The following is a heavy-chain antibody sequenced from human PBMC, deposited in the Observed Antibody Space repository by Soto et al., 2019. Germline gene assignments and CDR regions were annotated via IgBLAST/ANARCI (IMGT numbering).Heavy chain of an antibody. CDR3: ARDRTGAAYFDY. V-gene: IGHV1-46*03. J-gene: IGHJ4*02. CDR1: GFTVTNYY. D-gene: IGHD1-26*01. CDR2: INPAGDTT. Sequence: QVQLVQSGAEVKKPGTSVKVSCKASGFTVTNYYMHWLRLAPGQGPEWMGLINPAGDTTSFAPKFRGRVTVTRHTSTSTIYVEMRALRSDDTAFYYCARDRTGAAYFDYWGQGTLVTVS.